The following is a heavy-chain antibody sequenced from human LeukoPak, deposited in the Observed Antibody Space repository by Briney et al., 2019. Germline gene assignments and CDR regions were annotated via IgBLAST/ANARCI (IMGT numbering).Heavy chain of an antibody. D-gene: IGHD6-13*01. CDR3: ARGPYGGIAAAEYTDY. CDR1: GYTFTSYD. CDR2: INPNSGNT. J-gene: IGHJ4*02. Sequence: ASVKVSCKASGYTFTSYDINWVRQATGQGLEWMGWINPNSGNTGYAQKFQGRVTMTRDTSISTAYMELSSLRSEDTAVYYCARGPYGGIAAAEYTDYWGQGTLVTVSS. V-gene: IGHV1-8*01.